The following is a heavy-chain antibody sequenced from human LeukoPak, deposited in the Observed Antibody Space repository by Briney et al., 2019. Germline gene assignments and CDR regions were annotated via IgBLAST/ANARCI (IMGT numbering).Heavy chain of an antibody. CDR1: GFTFSGSA. J-gene: IGHJ4*02. CDR3: TRHVATGIDY. Sequence: GGSLRLSCAASGFTFSGSAMHWVRQASGKGLEWVGRIRSKANSYATAYAASVKGRFTISRDDSKNTAYLQMNSLKTEDTAVYYCTRHVATGIDYWGQGTLVTVSS. V-gene: IGHV3-73*01. CDR2: IRSKANSYAT.